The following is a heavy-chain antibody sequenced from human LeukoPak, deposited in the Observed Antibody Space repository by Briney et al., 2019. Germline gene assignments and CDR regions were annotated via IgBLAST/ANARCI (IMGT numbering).Heavy chain of an antibody. CDR1: GDSISTYY. D-gene: IGHD3-10*01. Sequence: PSETLSLTCTVSGDSISTYYWSWIRQSPGKGLEWIGYIYHSGSTKYNPSLKSRVTTSVDTSKKQFSLKLSSVTAADTAVYYCARDGYGGVDYWGQGTLVTVSS. V-gene: IGHV4-59*01. CDR3: ARDGYGGVDY. J-gene: IGHJ4*02. CDR2: IYHSGST.